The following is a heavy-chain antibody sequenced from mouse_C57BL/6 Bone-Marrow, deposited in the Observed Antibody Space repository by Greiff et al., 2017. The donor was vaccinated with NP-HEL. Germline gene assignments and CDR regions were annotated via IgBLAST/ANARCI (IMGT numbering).Heavy chain of an antibody. J-gene: IGHJ2*01. CDR2: INPYNGGT. D-gene: IGHD1-1*01. CDR3: AKIPTTTTTVVAFDY. V-gene: IGHV1-19*01. CDR1: GYTFTDYY. Sequence: EVQLQQSGPVLVKPGASVKMSCKASGYTFTDYYMNWVKQSHGKSLEWIGVINPYNGGTSYNQKFKGKATLTVDKSSSTAYMELNSLTSEDSAVYYCAKIPTTTTTVVAFDYWGQGTTLTVSS.